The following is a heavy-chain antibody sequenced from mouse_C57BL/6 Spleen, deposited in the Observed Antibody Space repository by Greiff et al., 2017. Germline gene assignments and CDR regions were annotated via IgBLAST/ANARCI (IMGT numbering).Heavy chain of an antibody. D-gene: IGHD1-1*01. V-gene: IGHV14-2*01. J-gene: IGHJ1*03. CDR2: IDPEDGAP. Sequence: VQLQQSGAELVKPGASVKLSCTASGFNIKDYYMHWVKQRTEQGLEWIGRIDPEDGAPKYAPKFPGKATITADTSSNTSYLQLSSRTSEDTAVYYCARSGDYYGSSEGYFDVWGTGTTVTVSS. CDR3: ARSGDYYGSSEGYFDV. CDR1: GFNIKDYY.